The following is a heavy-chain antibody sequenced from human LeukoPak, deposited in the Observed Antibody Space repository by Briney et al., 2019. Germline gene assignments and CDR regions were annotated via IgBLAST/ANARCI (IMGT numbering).Heavy chain of an antibody. Sequence: GESLKISCKGSGFTFTKYWIAWVRQMPGKGLEWMGIVYPGDSHTIYSPSFQGQVTISADKSISTAYLQWSSLKASDTAMYYCARLGPLSFDYWGQGTLVTVSS. D-gene: IGHD1-26*01. CDR2: VYPGDSHT. V-gene: IGHV5-51*01. CDR3: ARLGPLSFDY. J-gene: IGHJ4*02. CDR1: GFTFTKYW.